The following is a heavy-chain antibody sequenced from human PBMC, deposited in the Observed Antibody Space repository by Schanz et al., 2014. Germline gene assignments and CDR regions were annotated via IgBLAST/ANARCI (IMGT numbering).Heavy chain of an antibody. D-gene: IGHD3-22*01. J-gene: IGHJ5*02. Sequence: QVQLVQSGAEVKKPGSSVKVSCKASGGTFSSYTINWVRQAPGQGLEWMGRIIPILGIANYAQKFQGRVTITADRSTSTAYMELSSLRSEDTAVYYCAREVGLYDRGWFDPWGQGTLVTVSS. CDR2: IIPILGIA. CDR3: AREVGLYDRGWFDP. V-gene: IGHV1-69*08. CDR1: GGTFSSYT.